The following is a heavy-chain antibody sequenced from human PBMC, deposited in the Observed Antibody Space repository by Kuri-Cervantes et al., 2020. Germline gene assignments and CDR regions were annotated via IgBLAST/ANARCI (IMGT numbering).Heavy chain of an antibody. J-gene: IGHJ5*01. V-gene: IGHV3-23*01. D-gene: IGHD6-13*01. CDR3: ARAPGYSSSWYGY. CDR2: FSGSGDTT. Sequence: GGSLRLSCAASRLTFSSYAMSWVRQAPGKGLEWVSPFSGSGDTTYYADSVKGRFTISRDNSKNTLYLQMNSLRAEDTAVYYCARAPGYSSSWYGYWGHGTLVTVSS. CDR1: RLTFSSYA.